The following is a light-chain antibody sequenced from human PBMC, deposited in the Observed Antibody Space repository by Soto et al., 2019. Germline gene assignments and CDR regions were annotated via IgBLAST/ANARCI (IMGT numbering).Light chain of an antibody. CDR1: QSINNC. V-gene: IGKV1-39*01. CDR3: QQSYSTPYT. Sequence: DIQMTQSPSSLSASVGDRVTITCRASQSINNCLSWFQQKPGQAPKLLIYAASSLQSGVPSRFSGSGSGTDFTLTISSLQPEDFATYYCQQSYSTPYTFGQGTKLEIK. CDR2: AAS. J-gene: IGKJ2*01.